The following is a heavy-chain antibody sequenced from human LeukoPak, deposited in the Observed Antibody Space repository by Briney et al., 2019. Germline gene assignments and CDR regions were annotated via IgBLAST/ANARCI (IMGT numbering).Heavy chain of an antibody. Sequence: GGSLRLSCAPSGFTFSSYWMSWVRQAPGKGLEWVANIKQDGSEKYYVDSVKGRFTISRDNAKNSLYLQMNSLRAEDTAVYYCARGSYYYGSGSSFDPWGQGTLVTVSS. V-gene: IGHV3-7*01. CDR2: IKQDGSEK. J-gene: IGHJ5*02. CDR1: GFTFSSYW. D-gene: IGHD3-10*01. CDR3: ARGSYYYGSGSSFDP.